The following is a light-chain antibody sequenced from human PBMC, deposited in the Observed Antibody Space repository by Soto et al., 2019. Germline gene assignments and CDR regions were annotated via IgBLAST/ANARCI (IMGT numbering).Light chain of an antibody. CDR1: QSVSSY. CDR3: QQRSNGPA. CDR2: DAS. J-gene: IGKJ4*01. Sequence: EIVLTQSPATLSLSPGERATLSCRASQSVSSYLAWYQQKPGQAPRLLIYDASNRATGIPARFSGSGYGTDFTLSISSLEPEYFAVYYCQQRSNGPAFGGGTKVEIK. V-gene: IGKV3-11*01.